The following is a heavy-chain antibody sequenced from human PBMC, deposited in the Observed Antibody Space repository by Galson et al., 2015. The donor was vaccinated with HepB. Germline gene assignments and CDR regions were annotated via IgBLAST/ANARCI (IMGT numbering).Heavy chain of an antibody. D-gene: IGHD3-22*01. J-gene: IGHJ4*02. CDR1: GFTFSSYA. CDR2: ISYDGSNK. Sequence: SLRLSCAASGFTFSSYAMHWVRQAPGKGLEWVAVISYDGSNKYYADSVKGRFTISRDNSKNTLYLQMNSLRAEDTAVYYCARARAYYYDTSYYFDYWGQGTLVTVSS. V-gene: IGHV3-30-3*01. CDR3: ARARAYYYDTSYYFDY.